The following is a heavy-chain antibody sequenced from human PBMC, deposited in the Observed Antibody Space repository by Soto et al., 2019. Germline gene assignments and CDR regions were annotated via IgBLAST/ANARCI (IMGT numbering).Heavy chain of an antibody. V-gene: IGHV3-23*01. J-gene: IGHJ4*02. D-gene: IGHD6-19*01. Sequence: GGSLRLSFAASGFTFSSYAMSWVRQAPGKGLEWVSAISGSGGSTYYADSVKGRFTISRDNSKNTLYLQMNSLRAEDTAVYYCAKDGAPGIAVAGTNYWGQGTLVTVSS. CDR3: AKDGAPGIAVAGTNY. CDR2: ISGSGGST. CDR1: GFTFSSYA.